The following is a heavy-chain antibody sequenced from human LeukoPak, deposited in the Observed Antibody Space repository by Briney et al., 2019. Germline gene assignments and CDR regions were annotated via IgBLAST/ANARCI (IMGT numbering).Heavy chain of an antibody. J-gene: IGHJ4*02. V-gene: IGHV3-23*01. D-gene: IGHD3-22*01. CDR3: AKDTSTYYYDSSGYYYFDY. CDR2: ISGSGGST. CDR1: GFTFSSYA. Sequence: GESLRLSCAASGFTFSSYAMSWVRQAPGKGLEWVSAISGSGGSTYYADSVKGRFTISRDNSKNTPYLQMNSLRAEDTAVYYCAKDTSTYYYDSSGYYYFDYWGQGTLVTVSS.